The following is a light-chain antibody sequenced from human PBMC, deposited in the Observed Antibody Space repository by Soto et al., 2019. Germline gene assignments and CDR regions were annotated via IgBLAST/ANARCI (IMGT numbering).Light chain of an antibody. CDR1: QDISTY. J-gene: IGKJ1*01. V-gene: IGKV3-11*01. CDR2: AAS. CDR3: QQRRDWPRT. Sequence: EIVLTQSPATLSLSPGEGATLSCRASQDISTYLVWYQHKPGQAPRLLIYAASNRATGIPARFSGSGSGTDFTLTISSLEPEELAVYYCQQRRDWPRTFGQGTKVEIK.